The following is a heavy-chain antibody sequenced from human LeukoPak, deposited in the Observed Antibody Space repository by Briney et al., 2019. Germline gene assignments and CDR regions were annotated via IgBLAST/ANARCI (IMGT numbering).Heavy chain of an antibody. Sequence: SGGSLRLSCAASGFTFSSYAMSWVRQAPGKGLEWVSAISGSGGSTYYADSVKGRFTISRDNAKNTLYLQMNSLRAEDTAVYYCAREGESLGSYFRYYYYYYMDVWGKGTTVTISS. CDR3: AREGESLGSYFRYYYYYYMDV. CDR1: GFTFSSYA. J-gene: IGHJ6*03. D-gene: IGHD1-26*01. CDR2: ISGSGGST. V-gene: IGHV3-23*01.